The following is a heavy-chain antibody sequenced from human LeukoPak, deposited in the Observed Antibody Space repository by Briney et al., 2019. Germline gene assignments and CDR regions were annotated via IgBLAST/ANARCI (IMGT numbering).Heavy chain of an antibody. J-gene: IGHJ4*02. V-gene: IGHV4-4*02. Sequence: SETLSLTCAVSGDSISSSNWWSWVRQPPGKGLEWIGEIYHSGSINYNPSLESRVTISVDKSKNQFSLKLTSVTAADTAVYYCARVTGYMIEDYFDSWGQGTLVTVSS. D-gene: IGHD3-22*01. CDR3: ARVTGYMIEDYFDS. CDR1: GDSISSSNW. CDR2: IYHSGSI.